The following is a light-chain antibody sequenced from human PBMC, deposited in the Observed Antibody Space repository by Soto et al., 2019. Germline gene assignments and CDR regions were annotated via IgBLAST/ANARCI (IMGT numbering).Light chain of an antibody. CDR1: NSDVGSSVY. V-gene: IGLV2-14*01. J-gene: IGLJ1*01. Sequence: QSALTQPASVSGSPGQSISFSCAGFNSDVGSSVYVSWYLQHPGKASQLIIYVVAKRPSGLSNRFFWSKSVNTASLPISGLQPDDEADYYCCFFTGTASQYVFGPATKVTVL. CDR3: CFFTGTASQYV. CDR2: VVA.